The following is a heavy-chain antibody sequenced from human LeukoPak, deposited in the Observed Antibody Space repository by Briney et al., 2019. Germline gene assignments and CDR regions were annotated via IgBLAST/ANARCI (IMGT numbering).Heavy chain of an antibody. Sequence: GASVKFSCTASGYIFTGYYIHWLRQAPGQGLEYLGWINPNGGATKYTQKFQGRVTMTRDTSINTAYMELSSLRSDDMAVYYCARLAFYDFWSGYLDSWGQGTLVTVSS. D-gene: IGHD3-3*01. CDR1: GYIFTGYY. CDR2: INPNGGAT. V-gene: IGHV1-2*02. CDR3: ARLAFYDFWSGYLDS. J-gene: IGHJ4*02.